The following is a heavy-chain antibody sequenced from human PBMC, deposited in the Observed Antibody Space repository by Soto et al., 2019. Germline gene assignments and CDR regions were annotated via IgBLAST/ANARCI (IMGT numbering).Heavy chain of an antibody. CDR2: INSDGSST. Sequence: GGSLRLSCAASGFTVINTYLSWVRQAPGKGLVWVSRINSDGSSTSYADSVKGRFTISRDNAKNTLYLQMNSLRAEDTAVYYCARAPVGYYGMDVWGQGTTVTVSS. J-gene: IGHJ6*02. V-gene: IGHV3-74*01. D-gene: IGHD1-26*01. CDR3: ARAPVGYYGMDV. CDR1: GFTVINTY.